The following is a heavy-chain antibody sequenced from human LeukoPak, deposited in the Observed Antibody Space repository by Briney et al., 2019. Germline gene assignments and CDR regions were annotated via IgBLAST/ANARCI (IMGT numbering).Heavy chain of an antibody. CDR1: GFTFSSYA. CDR3: AKLPVPGGPELDY. J-gene: IGHJ4*02. Sequence: GGSLRLSCAASGFTFSSYAVSWVRQAPGKGLEWVSAISGSGGSTYYADSMKGRFTISRDNSKNTLYLQMNSLRAEDTAVYYCAKLPVPGGPELDYWGQGTLVTVSS. D-gene: IGHD3-16*01. V-gene: IGHV3-23*01. CDR2: ISGSGGST.